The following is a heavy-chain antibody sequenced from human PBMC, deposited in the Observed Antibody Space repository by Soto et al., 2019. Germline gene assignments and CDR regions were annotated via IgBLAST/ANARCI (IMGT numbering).Heavy chain of an antibody. CDR3: ARGGRWGWSPYCGGDCFLYYVMDV. CDR1: GFTFTSSA. CDR2: IVVGSGNT. D-gene: IGHD2-21*02. V-gene: IGHV1-58*02. J-gene: IGHJ6*02. Sequence: SVKVSCKASGFTFTSSAMQWVRQARGQRLEWIGWIVVGSGNTNYAQKFQERVTITRDMSTSTAYMELSSLRSEDTAVYYCARGGRWGWSPYCGGDCFLYYVMDVWGQGTTVTVSS.